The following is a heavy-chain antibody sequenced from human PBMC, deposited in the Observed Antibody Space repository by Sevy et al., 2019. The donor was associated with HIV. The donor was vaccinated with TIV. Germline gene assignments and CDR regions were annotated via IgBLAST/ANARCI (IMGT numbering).Heavy chain of an antibody. CDR3: AGGRFDSAGSFDDFDN. V-gene: IGHV3-23*01. CDR2: IYGSAGVT. CDR1: GITFSGYA. J-gene: IGHJ3*02. D-gene: IGHD3-10*01. Sequence: GGSLRLSCAASGITFSGYAMNWVRQAPGKGLDWVSTIYGSAGVTYYADSVKGRFTISRDNSKNTQFLQMNNLRAEDTAVYYCAGGRFDSAGSFDDFDNWGRGTLVTVSS.